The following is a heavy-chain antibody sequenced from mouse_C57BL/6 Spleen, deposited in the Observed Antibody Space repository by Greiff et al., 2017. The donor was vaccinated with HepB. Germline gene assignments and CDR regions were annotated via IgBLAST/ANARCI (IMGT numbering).Heavy chain of an antibody. CDR2: INYDGSST. CDR1: GFTFSDYY. J-gene: IGHJ2*01. CDR3: AREEDEDYFDY. V-gene: IGHV5-16*01. Sequence: EVQLVESEGGLVQPGSSMKLSCTASGFTFSDYYIAWVRQVPEKGLEWVANINYDGSSTYYLDSLKSRFIISRDNAKNILYLQMSSLKSEDTATYYCAREEDEDYFDYWGQGTTLTVSS.